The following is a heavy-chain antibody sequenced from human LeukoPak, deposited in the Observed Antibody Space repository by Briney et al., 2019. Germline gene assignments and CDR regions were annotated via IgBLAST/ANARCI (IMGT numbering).Heavy chain of an antibody. CDR2: ISHSVNT. CDR3: ARARVVHYNFRTGLHWYFDV. Sequence: SETLSLTCAVSGFSISSGHYWAWIRQSPGKGLEWIGTISHSVNTYYNSSLKSRLAVSVDTSKNHFSLNLTSLTAADTAVYHCARARVVHYNFRTGLHWYFDVWGRGTLVTVSS. CDR1: GFSISSGHY. J-gene: IGHJ2*01. V-gene: IGHV4-38-2*01. D-gene: IGHD3-3*01.